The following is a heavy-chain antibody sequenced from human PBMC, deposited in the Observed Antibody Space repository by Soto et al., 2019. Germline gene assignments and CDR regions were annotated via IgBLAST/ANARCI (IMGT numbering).Heavy chain of an antibody. J-gene: IGHJ3*02. V-gene: IGHV4-34*01. CDR2: INHSGST. D-gene: IGHD2-2*01. CDR3: ARTRGRYCSSTSCYGAFDI. Sequence: QVQLQQWGAGLLKPSETLSLTCAVYGGSFSGYYWSWIRQPPGKGLEWIGEINHSGSTNYNPSLKSRVTISVDTSKNQFSLKLSSVTAADTAVYYCARTRGRYCSSTSCYGAFDIWGQGTMVTVSS. CDR1: GGSFSGYY.